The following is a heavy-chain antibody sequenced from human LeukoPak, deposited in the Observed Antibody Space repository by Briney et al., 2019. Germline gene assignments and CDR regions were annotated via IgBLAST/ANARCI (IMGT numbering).Heavy chain of an antibody. D-gene: IGHD2/OR15-2a*01. CDR3: TAGVGTTDFDY. V-gene: IGHV3-15*01. CDR2: IKSKTDGGTK. J-gene: IGHJ4*02. CDR1: GFTFSGAW. Sequence: GGSLRLSCAASGFTFSGAWMSWVRQAPGKGLEWVGRIKSKTDGGTKDYAAPVKGRFTISRDDSKNMLYLQVTSLQTEDTAVYYCTAGVGTTDFDYWGQGTLVTVSS.